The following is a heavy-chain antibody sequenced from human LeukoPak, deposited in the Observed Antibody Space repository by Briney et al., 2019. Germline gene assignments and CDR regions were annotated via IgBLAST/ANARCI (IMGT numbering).Heavy chain of an antibody. CDR1: GFSFTSYW. CDR2: TYPGDSGT. V-gene: IGHV5-51*01. Sequence: GESLKISCLGSGFSFTSYWVGWVRQLPGKGLEWMGITYPGDSGTRYSPSFQGQVTISADKSISTAYLQWSSLKASDTAMYYCARVGRVGSYYYGMDVWGQGTTVTVSS. D-gene: IGHD3-10*01. J-gene: IGHJ6*02. CDR3: ARVGRVGSYYYGMDV.